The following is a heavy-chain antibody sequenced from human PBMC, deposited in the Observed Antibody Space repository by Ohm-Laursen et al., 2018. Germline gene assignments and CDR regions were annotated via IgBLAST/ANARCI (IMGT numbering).Heavy chain of an antibody. Sequence: SLRLSCTASGFTFSSYAMSWVRQAPGKGLEWVSAISGSGGTTYEDSVKGRFTISRDNSKNTLYLQMNSLRVEDTAVYYCAKDGEWELLRGYFDYWGQGTLVTVSS. CDR2: ISGSGGTT. CDR3: AKDGEWELLRGYFDY. CDR1: GFTFSSYA. D-gene: IGHD1-26*01. V-gene: IGHV3-23*01. J-gene: IGHJ4*02.